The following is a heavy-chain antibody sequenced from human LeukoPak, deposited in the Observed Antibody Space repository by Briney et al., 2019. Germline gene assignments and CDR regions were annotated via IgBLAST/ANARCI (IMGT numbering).Heavy chain of an antibody. CDR2: ISSSSSTI. D-gene: IGHD6-19*01. V-gene: IGHV3-48*01. Sequence: QSGGSLRLSCAASGFTFSSYSMNWVRQAPGKGLEWVSYISSSSSTIYYADSVKGRFTISRDNAKNSLYLQMNGLRAEDTAVYYCARGMSSGRYAVDIWGQGTMVTVSS. CDR1: GFTFSSYS. J-gene: IGHJ3*02. CDR3: ARGMSSGRYAVDI.